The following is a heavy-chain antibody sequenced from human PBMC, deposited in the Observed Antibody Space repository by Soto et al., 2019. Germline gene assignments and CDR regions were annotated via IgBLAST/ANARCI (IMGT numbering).Heavy chain of an antibody. J-gene: IGHJ4*02. Sequence: SETLSLTCAVYGGSFIGYYWSWIRQPPGKGLEWIGEINHSGSTNYNPSLKSRVTISVDTSKNQFSLKLSSVTAADTAVYYCACSNCGYSFRCFDYWGQGTLVTVSS. V-gene: IGHV4-34*01. D-gene: IGHD5-18*01. CDR2: INHSGST. CDR3: ACSNCGYSFRCFDY. CDR1: GGSFIGYY.